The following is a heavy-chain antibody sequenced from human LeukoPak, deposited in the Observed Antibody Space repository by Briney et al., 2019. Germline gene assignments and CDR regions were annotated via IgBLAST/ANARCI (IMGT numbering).Heavy chain of an antibody. CDR3: ASDRRNGNYYMDV. V-gene: IGHV4-59*01. Sequence: SETLSLTCTVSGGSISSYYWSWIRRPPGKGPEWIGYIYYSGSTNYNPSLKSRVTISVDTSKNQFSLKLSSVTAADTAVHYCASDRRNGNYYMDVWGKGTTVTVSS. CDR1: GGSISSYY. CDR2: IYYSGST. D-gene: IGHD2-8*01. J-gene: IGHJ6*03.